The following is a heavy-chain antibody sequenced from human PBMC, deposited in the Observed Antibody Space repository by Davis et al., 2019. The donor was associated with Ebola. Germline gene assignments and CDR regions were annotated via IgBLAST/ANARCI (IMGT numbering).Heavy chain of an antibody. V-gene: IGHV3-30*04. CDR3: AREGDTAMALYYYGMDV. CDR1: GFTFSSYT. J-gene: IGHJ6*02. D-gene: IGHD5-18*01. CDR2: ISYDGSDK. Sequence: GESLKISCAASGFTFSSYTVHWVRQAPGKGLEWVALISYDGSDKYYGDSVKGRFTISRDNSKNTLYLQMNSLTAEDTAVHYCAREGDTAMALYYYGMDVWGQGTTVTVSS.